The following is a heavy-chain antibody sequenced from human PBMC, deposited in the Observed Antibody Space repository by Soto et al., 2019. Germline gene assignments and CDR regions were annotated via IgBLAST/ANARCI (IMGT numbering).Heavy chain of an antibody. D-gene: IGHD3-10*01. CDR3: ATMASFGSLNWFDP. CDR1: GYSFTNND. V-gene: IGHV1-8*01. Sequence: ASVKGSCKASGYSFTNNDVSWVRQAAGQGLEWMGWMNPGSGATGYAQKFQGRVTMTRDISTATAYMELSSLRSDDTAIYYCATMASFGSLNWFDPWGQGTLVTVSS. J-gene: IGHJ5*02. CDR2: MNPGSGAT.